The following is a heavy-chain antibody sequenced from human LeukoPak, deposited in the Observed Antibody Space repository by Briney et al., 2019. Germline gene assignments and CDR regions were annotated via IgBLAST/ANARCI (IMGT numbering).Heavy chain of an antibody. CDR1: GGSIRSYH. CDR2: IYYSGST. Sequence: ASETLSLTCTVSGGSIRSYHWSWIRQPPGKGLECIGHIYYSGSTNYNPSLKSRVTISVDTSKNQFSLKLSSVTAADTAVYYCARFEASASNAFDIWGRGTMVTVSS. V-gene: IGHV4-59*01. J-gene: IGHJ3*02. CDR3: ARFEASASNAFDI.